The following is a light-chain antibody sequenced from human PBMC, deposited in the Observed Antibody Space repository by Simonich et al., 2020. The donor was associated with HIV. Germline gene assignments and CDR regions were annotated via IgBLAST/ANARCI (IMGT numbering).Light chain of an antibody. Sequence: QSALTQPASVSGSPGQSITISCTGTSGDGGSYNLVSWYQQHPCKAPKLMIYVGSKRPSGVSNRFSGAKSGNTASRTISGLQAEDEADYYCCSYAGSSTVVFGGGTKLTVL. CDR3: CSYAGSSTVV. J-gene: IGLJ2*01. CDR1: SGDGGSYNL. CDR2: VGS. V-gene: IGLV2-23*01.